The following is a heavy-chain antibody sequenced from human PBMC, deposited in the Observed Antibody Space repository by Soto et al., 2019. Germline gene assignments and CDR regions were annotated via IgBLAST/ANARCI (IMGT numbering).Heavy chain of an antibody. Sequence: QITLKESGPTLVKPTQTLTLTCTFSGFSLSTSGVGVGWIRQPPGKALEWLALIYWDDDKRYSPSLKSRLTINKYTSKNQVFLKMTNMDPVDTATYYCAHRSRYGSGSSTRYNWFDPWGQGTLVTVSS. CDR1: GFSLSTSGVG. V-gene: IGHV2-5*02. J-gene: IGHJ5*02. D-gene: IGHD3-10*01. CDR2: IYWDDDK. CDR3: AHRSRYGSGSSTRYNWFDP.